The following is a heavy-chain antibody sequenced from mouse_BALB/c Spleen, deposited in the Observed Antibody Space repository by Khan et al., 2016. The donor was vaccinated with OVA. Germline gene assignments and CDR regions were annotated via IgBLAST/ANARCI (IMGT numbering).Heavy chain of an antibody. V-gene: IGHV3-2*02. CDR2: ISYSGRT. J-gene: IGHJ2*01. Sequence: EVQLQESGPGLVKPSQSLSLTCTVTGYSITSDYAWNWIRQFPGNKLEWMGYISYSGRTSYNPSLKSRISITRDTSKNQFFLQLNSVTTEDTATYYWARSVTITTVVATDFDYWGQGTTLTFSS. D-gene: IGHD1-1*01. CDR3: ARSVTITTVVATDFDY. CDR1: GYSITSDYA.